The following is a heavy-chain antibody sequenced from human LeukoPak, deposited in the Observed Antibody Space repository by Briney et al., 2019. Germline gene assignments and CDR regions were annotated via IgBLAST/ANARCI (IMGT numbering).Heavy chain of an antibody. V-gene: IGHV1-2*04. Sequence: ASVKVSCKASGYTFTGYYMHWVRQAPGQGLEWMGWIDPKTGGTNYAQKFQDWVTMTRDTSTNTVYMEVSRLRSDDMAVYYCARDFYHDGSGGFDFWGQGTLVTVSS. J-gene: IGHJ4*02. D-gene: IGHD3-22*01. CDR3: ARDFYHDGSGGFDF. CDR1: GYTFTGYY. CDR2: IDPKTGGT.